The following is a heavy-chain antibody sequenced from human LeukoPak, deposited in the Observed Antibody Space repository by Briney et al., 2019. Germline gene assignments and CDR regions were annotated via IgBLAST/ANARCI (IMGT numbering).Heavy chain of an antibody. CDR3: TTDESSSWYPDPVDAFDI. CDR2: MNPNSGNT. D-gene: IGHD6-13*01. V-gene: IGHV1-8*01. J-gene: IGHJ3*02. Sequence: ASVKVSCKASGYTFTSYDINWVRQATGQGLEWMGWMNPNSGNTGYAQKFQGRVTMTRNTSISTAYMELSSLRSEDTAVYYCTTDESSSWYPDPVDAFDIWGQGTMVTVSS. CDR1: GYTFTSYD.